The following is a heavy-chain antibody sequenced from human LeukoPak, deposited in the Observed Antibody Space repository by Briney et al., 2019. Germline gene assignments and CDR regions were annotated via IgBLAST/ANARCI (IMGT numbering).Heavy chain of an antibody. CDR2: IYTSGST. CDR1: GGSISSGSYY. Sequence: SETLSLTCTVSGGSISSGSYYWNWIRQPAGKGLEWIGRIYTSGSTNYNPSLKSRVTISVDTSKNHFSLKLSSVTAADTAVYYCARDSVFQQLGMDVWGKGTTVTVSS. J-gene: IGHJ6*03. CDR3: ARDSVFQQLGMDV. D-gene: IGHD6-13*01. V-gene: IGHV4-61*02.